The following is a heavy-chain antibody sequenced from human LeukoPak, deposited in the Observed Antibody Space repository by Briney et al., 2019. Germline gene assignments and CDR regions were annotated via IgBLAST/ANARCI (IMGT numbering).Heavy chain of an antibody. V-gene: IGHV3-64D*06. CDR2: ISGNGGST. CDR3: VKISSSWYFDY. D-gene: IGHD6-13*01. CDR1: GFTFSNYA. Sequence: GGSLRLSCSASGFTFSNYAMHWVRQAPGKGLEYVSAISGNGGSTYYADSVKGRVAISRDNSKNTLYLQMSSLRAEDTAVYYCVKISSSWYFDYWGQGTLVTVSS. J-gene: IGHJ4*02.